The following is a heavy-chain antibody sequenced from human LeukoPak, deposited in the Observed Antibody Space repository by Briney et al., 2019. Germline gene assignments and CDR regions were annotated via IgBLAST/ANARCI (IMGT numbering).Heavy chain of an antibody. J-gene: IGHJ4*02. V-gene: IGHV1-18*01. Sequence: ASVKVSCKASGYTFTSDGISWVRQAPGQGLEWMGWISAYNGNTNYAQKLQGRVTMTTDTSTSTAYMELRSLRSDDTAVYYCARVRAYYYDSSGCDYWGQGTLVTVSS. CDR2: ISAYNGNT. CDR3: ARVRAYYYDSSGCDY. D-gene: IGHD3-22*01. CDR1: GYTFTSDG.